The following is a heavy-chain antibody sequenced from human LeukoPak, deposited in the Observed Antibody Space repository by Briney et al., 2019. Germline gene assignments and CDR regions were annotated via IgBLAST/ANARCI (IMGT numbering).Heavy chain of an antibody. CDR1: GGSISSHY. V-gene: IGHV4-59*11. CDR3: ARYQGPGRNNWFDP. Sequence: SEPLSLPFPVSGGSISSHYWSWIRPPPGKGLEWIGYIYYSGSTNYNPSLKSRVTISVDTSKKQFSLKLSSVTAADTAVYYCARYQGPGRNNWFDPWGQGTMVTVSS. J-gene: IGHJ5*01. CDR2: IYYSGST.